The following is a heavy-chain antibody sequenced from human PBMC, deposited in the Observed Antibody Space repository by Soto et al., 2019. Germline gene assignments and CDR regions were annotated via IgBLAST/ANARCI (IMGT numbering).Heavy chain of an antibody. D-gene: IGHD2-2*01. CDR3: AQKSRYCSSTSCFYYYYGMDV. V-gene: IGHV4-4*02. J-gene: IGHJ6*02. CDR1: GGSISSSNW. Sequence: SETLSLTCAVSGGSISSSNWWSWVRQPPGKGLEWIGEIYHSGSTIDNPSLKSRVTISVDKSKNQSSLKRSSVTAADAAVYYCAQKSRYCSSTSCFYYYYGMDVWGQGTTVTVSS. CDR2: IYHSGST.